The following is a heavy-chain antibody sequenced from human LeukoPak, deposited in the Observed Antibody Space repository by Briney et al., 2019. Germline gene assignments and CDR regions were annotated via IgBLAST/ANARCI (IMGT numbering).Heavy chain of an antibody. CDR1: GGTFSSYA. CDR2: IIPIFGTA. Sequence: SVKVSCKASGGTFSSYAISWVRQAPGQGLEWMGRIIPIFGTANYAQKFQGRVTITTDESTSTAYMELSSLRSEDTAAYYCARGDSSGYYYNYWGQGTLVTVSS. V-gene: IGHV1-69*05. D-gene: IGHD3-22*01. CDR3: ARGDSSGYYYNY. J-gene: IGHJ4*02.